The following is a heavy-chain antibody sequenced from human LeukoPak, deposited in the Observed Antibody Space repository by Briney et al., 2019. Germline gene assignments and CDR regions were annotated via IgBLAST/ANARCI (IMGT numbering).Heavy chain of an antibody. V-gene: IGHV1-8*01. CDR3: ARGSTPVVERLIQVSYGDYVDY. CDR1: GYTFTSYD. Sequence: ASVKVSCKASGYTFTSYDINWVRQATGQGLEWMGWMNPNSVNTGYAQKFQGRVTMTRNTSISTAYMELSSLRSKDRAVSYCARGSTPVVERLIQVSYGDYVDYWGQGTLVTVSS. CDR2: MNPNSVNT. D-gene: IGHD4-17*01. J-gene: IGHJ4*02.